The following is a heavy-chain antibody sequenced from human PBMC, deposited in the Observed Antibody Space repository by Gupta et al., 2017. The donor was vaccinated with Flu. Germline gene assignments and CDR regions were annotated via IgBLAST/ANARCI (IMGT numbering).Heavy chain of an antibody. CDR1: GLDFNDAW. CDR3: TTVGVDGLEI. Sequence: VQLVASGGGSVRPGGSLRLYCAASGLDFNDAWMTWIRQAPGKGLEWIGRIKSETDGGTTDYTAPVKGRFTISRDDSKNTLYLQMNSLKTEDTAVYSCTTVGVDGLEIWGQGTMVSVSS. J-gene: IGHJ3*02. D-gene: IGHD2-21*01. CDR2: IKSETDGGTT. V-gene: IGHV3-15*01.